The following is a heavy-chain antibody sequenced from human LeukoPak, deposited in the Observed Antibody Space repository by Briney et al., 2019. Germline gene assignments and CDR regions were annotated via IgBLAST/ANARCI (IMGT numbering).Heavy chain of an antibody. D-gene: IGHD6-13*01. J-gene: IGHJ5*02. V-gene: IGHV3-74*01. Sequence: GGSLRLSCAASGFTFNSYWMHWVRQAPGKGLVWVSQINNDGSTTRYADSVKGRFTISRDNAENTLYLQMNSLRAEDAAVYYCAGGYSSSWYNWLDPWGQGTLVTVSS. CDR3: AGGYSSSWYNWLDP. CDR2: INNDGSTT. CDR1: GFTFNSYW.